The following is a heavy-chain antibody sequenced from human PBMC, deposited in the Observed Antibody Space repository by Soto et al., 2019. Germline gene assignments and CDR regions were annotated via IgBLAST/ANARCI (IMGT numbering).Heavy chain of an antibody. CDR1: GFTFSSYA. CDR3: AKSAIGESYYYGMDV. Sequence: EVQLLESGGGLVQPGGSLRLSCAASGFTFSSYAMTWVRQAPGKGLEWVSALSGGGGSTHYADSVKGRFTISSDNSKNTLHLLMNSLRADDTAVYYCAKSAIGESYYYGMDVWGQGTTVTVSS. V-gene: IGHV3-23*01. CDR2: LSGGGGST. J-gene: IGHJ6*02.